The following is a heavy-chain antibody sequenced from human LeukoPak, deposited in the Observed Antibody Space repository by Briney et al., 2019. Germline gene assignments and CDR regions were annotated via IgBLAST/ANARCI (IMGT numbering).Heavy chain of an antibody. J-gene: IGHJ4*02. CDR1: GFTFSSYA. Sequence: GGSLRLSCAASGFTFSSYAMSWVRQAPGKGLEWVSAISGSGDSTYYGDSVKGRFTISRDNSKNTLYLQMNSLRAEDTAIYYCAKTYYYDSSGYYYVFDYWGQGTLVTVSS. D-gene: IGHD3-22*01. CDR3: AKTYYYDSSGYYYVFDY. V-gene: IGHV3-23*01. CDR2: ISGSGDST.